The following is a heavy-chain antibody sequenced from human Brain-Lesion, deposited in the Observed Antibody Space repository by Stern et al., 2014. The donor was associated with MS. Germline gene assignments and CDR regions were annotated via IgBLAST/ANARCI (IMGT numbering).Heavy chain of an antibody. CDR2: INPNTGGT. CDR1: GYIFTGYY. CDR3: ARDQRGITIFGVVTDYYYLGMDV. V-gene: IGHV1-2*02. J-gene: IGHJ6*02. Sequence: QVQLGQSGAEVKKPGASVKLSCKTSGYIFTGYYIHWVRQAPGQGLEWMARINPNTGGTKHAQKFQGRITISTDPHIRTAYGQLSSLTSDDTAVYYCARDQRGITIFGVVTDYYYLGMDVWGQGTTVTVSS. D-gene: IGHD3-3*01.